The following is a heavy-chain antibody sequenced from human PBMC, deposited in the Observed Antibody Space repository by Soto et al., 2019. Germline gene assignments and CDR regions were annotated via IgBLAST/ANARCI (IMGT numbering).Heavy chain of an antibody. CDR3: ARDRATVTTSDYYYGMDV. Sequence: PGGSLRLSCAASRFTFSNYGMHWVRQAPGKGLEWVAVIWFDGSNKYYGDSVKGRFTISRDNSKNTRHLQMNSLRAEDTAVYYCARDRATVTTSDYYYGMDVWGQGTTVTVSS. J-gene: IGHJ6*02. D-gene: IGHD4-17*01. CDR2: IWFDGSNK. V-gene: IGHV3-33*08. CDR1: RFTFSNYG.